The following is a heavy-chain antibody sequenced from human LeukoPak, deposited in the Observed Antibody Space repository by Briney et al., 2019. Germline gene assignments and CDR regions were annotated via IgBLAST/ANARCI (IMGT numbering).Heavy chain of an antibody. CDR2: IYYSGST. CDR1: GDSISIHY. Sequence: SETLSLTCSVAGDSISIHYWGWIRQPPGKGLKWIGSIYYSGSTYYNPSLKSRVTISVDTSKNQFSLKLNSVTAADTAVHYCARGRRGGSYRHNWFDPWGQGTLVTVSS. V-gene: IGHV4-39*01. J-gene: IGHJ5*02. D-gene: IGHD1-26*01. CDR3: ARGRRGGSYRHNWFDP.